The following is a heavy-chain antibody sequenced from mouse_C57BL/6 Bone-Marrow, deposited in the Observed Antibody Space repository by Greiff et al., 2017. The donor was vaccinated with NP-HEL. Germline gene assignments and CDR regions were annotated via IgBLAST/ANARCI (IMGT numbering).Heavy chain of an antibody. V-gene: IGHV5-16*01. J-gene: IGHJ4*01. Sequence: EVKLVESEGGLVQPGSSMKLSCTTSGFTFSDYYMAWVRQVPEKGLDWVANINYDGSSTYYLDSLKSRFIISRANAKNILYLQMSSLKSEDTATYYCAREGGLRRRTYAMDYWGQGTSVTVSS. D-gene: IGHD2-4*01. CDR3: AREGGLRRRTYAMDY. CDR2: INYDGSST. CDR1: GFTFSDYY.